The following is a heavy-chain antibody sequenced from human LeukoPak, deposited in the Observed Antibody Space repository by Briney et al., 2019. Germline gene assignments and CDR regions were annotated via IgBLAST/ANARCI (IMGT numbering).Heavy chain of an antibody. V-gene: IGHV4-4*07. Sequence: PSETLSLTCTVSGGSISSYYWSWIRQPAGKGLEWIGRIYTSGSTNYNPSLKSRVTMSVDTSKNQFSLKLSSVTAADTAVYYCARDIHVPRIREPYFDIWGEGTLVTVSS. CDR3: ARDIHVPRIREPYFDI. D-gene: IGHD1-14*01. CDR2: IYTSGST. J-gene: IGHJ3*02. CDR1: GGSISSYY.